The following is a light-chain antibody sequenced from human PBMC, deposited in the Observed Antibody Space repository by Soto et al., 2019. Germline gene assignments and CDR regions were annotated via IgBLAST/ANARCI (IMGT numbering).Light chain of an antibody. J-gene: IGKJ1*01. CDR3: LQDYTYPWT. V-gene: IGKV1-6*01. Sequence: IQMTQSPSSLSASVGDRVTITCRASQGISNELGWYQQRPGKAPKVLIYGASNLQSGVPSRFSGSASGTDFTLTIRRLQPEYFATYYCLQDYTYPWTFGQGTKVEMK. CDR1: QGISNE. CDR2: GAS.